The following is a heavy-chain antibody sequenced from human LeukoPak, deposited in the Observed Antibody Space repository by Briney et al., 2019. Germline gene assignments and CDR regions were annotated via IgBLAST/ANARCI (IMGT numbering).Heavy chain of an antibody. CDR3: ARVHSSGWYIGYYYYMDV. V-gene: IGHV4-38-2*02. J-gene: IGHJ6*03. CDR2: IYHSGST. CDR1: GYSISSGYY. Sequence: SETLSLTCTVSGYSISSGYYWGWIRQPPGKGLEWIGSIYHSGSTYYNPSLKSRVTISVDTSKNQFSLKLSSVTAADTAVYYCARVHSSGWYIGYYYYMDVWGKGTTVTISS. D-gene: IGHD6-19*01.